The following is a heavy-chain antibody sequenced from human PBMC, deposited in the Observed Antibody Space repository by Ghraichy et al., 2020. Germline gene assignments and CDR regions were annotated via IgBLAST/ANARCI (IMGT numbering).Heavy chain of an antibody. V-gene: IGHV3-23*01. Sequence: GESLNISCAASGFTFNSYAMSWVRQAPGKGPEWVSSIDARGDSTYYADSVKGRFTISRDNSKNTRYLQMSSLRAEDTAVYYCAKRPSSGWYFEYWGQGTLVTVSS. CDR3: AKRPSSGWYFEY. J-gene: IGHJ4*02. CDR1: GFTFNSYA. D-gene: IGHD6-25*01. CDR2: IDARGDST.